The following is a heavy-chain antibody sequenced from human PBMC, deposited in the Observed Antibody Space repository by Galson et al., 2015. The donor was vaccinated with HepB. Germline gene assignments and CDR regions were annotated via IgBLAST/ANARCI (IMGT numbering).Heavy chain of an antibody. CDR1: GYTSTAHH. Sequence: QSGAEVKKPGESLKISCKASGYTSTAHHMHWVRQAPGQGLEWMGKFAPHDFTTVYARNFQGRVTVTADMSTSTFFMEVSGLRSDDTAMYFCARDGGNYGDCEYWGQGTLVTVSS. CDR2: FAPHDFTT. V-gene: IGHV1-46*03. J-gene: IGHJ4*02. D-gene: IGHD4-17*01. CDR3: ARDGGNYGDCEY.